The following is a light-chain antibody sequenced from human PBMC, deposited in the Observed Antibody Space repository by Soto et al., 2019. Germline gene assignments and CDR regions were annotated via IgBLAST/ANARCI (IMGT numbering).Light chain of an antibody. J-gene: IGKJ2*01. CDR3: QQYKEYVYT. CDR1: QTVERW. Sequence: DIQMTQSPSPLSASVGDRVIITCRASQTVERWMAWYQQKPGKAPKLLISDVSTLERGVPSRFSGSGSAPEVTLTISGLQPDDFATYYCQQYKEYVYTFGQGTKVESK. CDR2: DVS. V-gene: IGKV1-5*01.